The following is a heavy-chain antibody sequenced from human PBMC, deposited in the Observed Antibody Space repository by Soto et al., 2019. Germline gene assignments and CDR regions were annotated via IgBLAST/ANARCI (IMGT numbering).Heavy chain of an antibody. J-gene: IGHJ4*02. CDR3: AGASLGDTPVVS. CDR2: IIPILGIA. D-gene: IGHD5-18*01. Sequence: QVQLVQSGAEVKKPGSSVKVSCKASGGTFSSYTISWVRQAPGQGLEWMGRIIPILGIANYAQKFQGRFTITEDKSTRTASMELSSLGYEDTAVYYGAGASLGDTPVVSWGQGTLVTVSS. CDR1: GGTFSSYT. V-gene: IGHV1-69*02.